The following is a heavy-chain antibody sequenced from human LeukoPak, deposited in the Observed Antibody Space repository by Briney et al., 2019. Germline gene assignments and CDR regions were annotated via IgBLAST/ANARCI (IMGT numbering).Heavy chain of an antibody. CDR2: ISGSGGST. CDR3: AKDPYVKDGYGFDY. Sequence: GGSLRLSCAASGFTFTSYAMSWVRQAPGKGLEWISAISGSGGSTYYADSVKGRFTISRDNSKNTLYLQMNSLRAEDTAVYYCAKDPYVKDGYGFDYWGQGTLVTVSS. J-gene: IGHJ4*02. D-gene: IGHD5-24*01. CDR1: GFTFTSYA. V-gene: IGHV3-23*01.